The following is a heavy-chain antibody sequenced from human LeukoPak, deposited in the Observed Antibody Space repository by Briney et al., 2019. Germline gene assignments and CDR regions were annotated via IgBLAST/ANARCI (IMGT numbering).Heavy chain of an antibody. CDR1: GFTFSSYA. J-gene: IGHJ3*01. D-gene: IGHD5-24*01. Sequence: GGSLSLSCAASGFTFSSYAMHWVRQAPGKGLEWVAVISYDGNNKYYADSVKGRFTISRDNSKNTLYLQMNSLRAEDTAVYYCARDDNWAFDVWGQGTLVTVSS. V-gene: IGHV3-30-3*01. CDR3: ARDDNWAFDV. CDR2: ISYDGNNK.